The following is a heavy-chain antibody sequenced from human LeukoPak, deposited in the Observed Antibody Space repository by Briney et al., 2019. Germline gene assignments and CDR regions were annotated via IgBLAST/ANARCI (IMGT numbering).Heavy chain of an antibody. Sequence: SETLSLTCTVSGGSISSGDYYWSWIRQPPGKGLEWIGYIYYSGSTYYNPSLKSRVTISVDTSKNQFSLKLSSVTAADTAVYYCARAVSNYLKDFDNWGQGTLVTVSS. CDR2: IYYSGST. V-gene: IGHV4-30-4*08. CDR1: GGSISSGDYY. D-gene: IGHD4-11*01. CDR3: ARAVSNYLKDFDN. J-gene: IGHJ4*02.